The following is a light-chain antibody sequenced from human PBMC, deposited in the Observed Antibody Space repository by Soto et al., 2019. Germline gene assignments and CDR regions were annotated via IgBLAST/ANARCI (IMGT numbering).Light chain of an antibody. CDR1: SSDVGSYNL. Sequence: QSVLTQPASVSGSPGQSITIPCTEISSDVGSYNLVSWYQQQPGKAPKLIIYEGSKRPSGISNRFSASKSGNTASLTISGLQAEDEADYYCCSYAGTATYVFGTGTKVTVL. J-gene: IGLJ1*01. CDR3: CSYAGTATYV. CDR2: EGS. V-gene: IGLV2-23*01.